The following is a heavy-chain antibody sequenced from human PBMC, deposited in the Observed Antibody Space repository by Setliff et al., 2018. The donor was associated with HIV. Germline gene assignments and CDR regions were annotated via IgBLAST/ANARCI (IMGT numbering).Heavy chain of an antibody. J-gene: IGHJ4*02. CDR1: GFNFTDAW. D-gene: IGHD2-15*01. Sequence: SCTASGFNFTDAWMTWVRQAPGKGLEWVGRIKNKGDGGTTEYAAPVEGRFTISRDDTKTTLYLHMNDLKIDDTAVYYCTAPWLYWGQGTLVTVSS. CDR2: IKNKGDGGTT. V-gene: IGHV3-15*01. CDR3: TAPWLY.